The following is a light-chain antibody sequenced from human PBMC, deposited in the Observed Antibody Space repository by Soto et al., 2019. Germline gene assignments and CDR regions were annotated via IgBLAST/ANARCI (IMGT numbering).Light chain of an antibody. Sequence: QSVLTQPPSASGTPGQTVNISCSGSTSNIGKTFVYWYQHFPGAAPKPLIYRNTLRPSGVPDRFSAYKSGTSTSLAISGLRSEDEADYYCASWDNNLSGYVFGTGTKVTVL. V-gene: IGLV1-47*01. CDR3: ASWDNNLSGYV. J-gene: IGLJ1*01. CDR1: TSNIGKTF. CDR2: RNT.